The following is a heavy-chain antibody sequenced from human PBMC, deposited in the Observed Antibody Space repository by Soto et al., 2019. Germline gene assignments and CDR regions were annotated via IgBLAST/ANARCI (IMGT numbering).Heavy chain of an antibody. J-gene: IGHJ4*02. CDR1: GFTFTKAW. CDR3: TTASQWLPPYS. V-gene: IGHV3-15*01. Sequence: EVQLVESGGGLVKPGGSLRLSCAASGFTFTKAWMTWVRQTPGKGLEWVGRIKSRADGGTTDYAASMKDRFIISRDDSNDTVYLHMNRLKTDDTAVYYCTTASQWLPPYSWGQGALVTVSS. CDR2: IKSRADGGTT. D-gene: IGHD6-19*01.